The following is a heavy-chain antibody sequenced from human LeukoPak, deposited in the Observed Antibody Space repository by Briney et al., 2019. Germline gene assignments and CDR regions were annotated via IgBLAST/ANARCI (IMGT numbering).Heavy chain of an antibody. CDR2: ISSGAGST. V-gene: IGHV3-23*01. Sequence: GGSLRLSCAASGFTFSDYVMSWVRQAPGKGLEWVSSISSGAGSTYYADSVKGRVTISRNNFKDTLYLQMNSLRAEDTAIYYCARMGGGAVPFPWGQGTLVTASS. D-gene: IGHD2-8*01. CDR1: GFTFSDYV. CDR3: ARMGGGAVPFP. J-gene: IGHJ5*02.